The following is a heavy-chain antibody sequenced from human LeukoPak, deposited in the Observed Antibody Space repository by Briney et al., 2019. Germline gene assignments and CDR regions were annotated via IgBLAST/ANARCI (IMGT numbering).Heavy chain of an antibody. CDR1: GGSFSGYH. D-gene: IGHD3-3*01. Sequence: PSETLSLTCAVYGGSFSGYHWSWIRQPPGKGLEWIGEIDHGGSTNHNPSLKSRVTISVDTSKNQFSLKLSSVTAAETAVYYCARALLNVFGVVWEDRYYYMDVWGKGTTVTVSS. J-gene: IGHJ6*03. V-gene: IGHV4-34*01. CDR2: IDHGGST. CDR3: ARALLNVFGVVWEDRYYYMDV.